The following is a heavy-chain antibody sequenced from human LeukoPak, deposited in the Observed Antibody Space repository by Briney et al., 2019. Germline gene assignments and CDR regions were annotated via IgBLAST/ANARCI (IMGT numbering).Heavy chain of an antibody. CDR1: GFTFSSYA. J-gene: IGHJ4*02. D-gene: IGHD3-10*01. Sequence: GGSLRLSCAASGFTFSSYAMSWVRQAPGKGLEWVSVIYSGGSTYYADSVKGRFTISRDNSKNTLYLQMNSLRAEDTAVYYCASSTTGSGSSYFDYWGQGTLVTVSS. V-gene: IGHV3-53*01. CDR2: IYSGGST. CDR3: ASSTTGSGSSYFDY.